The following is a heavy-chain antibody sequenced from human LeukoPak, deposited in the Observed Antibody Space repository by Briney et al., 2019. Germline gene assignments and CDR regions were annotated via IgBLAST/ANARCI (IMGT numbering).Heavy chain of an antibody. D-gene: IGHD3-3*01. V-gene: IGHV1-2*02. J-gene: IGHJ6*03. Sequence: ASVKVSCKASGYTFTGYYMHWVRQAPGQGLEWMGWISPNSGGTNYAQKFQGRVTMTSDTSISTAYMELSRLRSDDTAVYYCARLWSGYHLYYYYYCMDVWGKGTTVTVSS. CDR3: ARLWSGYHLYYYYYCMDV. CDR1: GYTFTGYY. CDR2: ISPNSGGT.